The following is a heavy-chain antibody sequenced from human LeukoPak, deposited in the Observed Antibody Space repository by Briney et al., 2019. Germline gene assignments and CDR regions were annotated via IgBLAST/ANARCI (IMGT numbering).Heavy chain of an antibody. Sequence: SVNVSCKASGGTFNRFAISWVRQAPGPGLEWVGRIIPLLGTPDYAQKFQGRVTITSDKYTGTAYIELSSLRSEDTAMYYCARMKYFDSTGYSHAEYFQHWGQGTLVIVSS. CDR2: IIPLLGTP. V-gene: IGHV1-69*04. J-gene: IGHJ1*01. D-gene: IGHD3-22*01. CDR3: ARMKYFDSTGYSHAEYFQH. CDR1: GGTFNRFA.